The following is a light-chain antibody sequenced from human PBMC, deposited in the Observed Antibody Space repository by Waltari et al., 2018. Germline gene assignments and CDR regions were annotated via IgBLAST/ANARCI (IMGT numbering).Light chain of an antibody. CDR2: NTS. J-gene: IGKJ1*01. V-gene: IGKV1-5*03. CDR1: QNIPRW. Sequence: DIQMTQSPSTLSASVGDRVTITCRASQNIPRWLAWYQQKPGKAPKLLIYNTSISESGVPSRFSGGGSGTEFTLTISSLQPDDFATYYCQHYDVFSATFGPGTKVEIK. CDR3: QHYDVFSAT.